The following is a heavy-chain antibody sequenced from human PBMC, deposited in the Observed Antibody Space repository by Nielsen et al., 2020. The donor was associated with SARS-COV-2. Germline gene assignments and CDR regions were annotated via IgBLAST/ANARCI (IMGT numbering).Heavy chain of an antibody. CDR3: ARRVVVVQTGFHYSYMDV. D-gene: IGHD2-2*01. J-gene: IGHJ6*03. CDR1: GYTFTTYA. Sequence: ASVKVSCKASGYTFTTYAVHWVRQAPGQRLEWMGWSNAAKDNTKYSQKFQGRVSVTSDTSASTDFVELSGLRSEDTAMFYCARRVVVVQTGFHYSYMDVWGKGTTVTASS. CDR2: SNAAKDNT. V-gene: IGHV1-3*01.